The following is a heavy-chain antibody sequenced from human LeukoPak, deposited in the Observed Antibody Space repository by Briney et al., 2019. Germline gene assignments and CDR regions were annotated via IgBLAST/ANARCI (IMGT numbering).Heavy chain of an antibody. D-gene: IGHD6-19*01. CDR3: AKDVLGIAVAGLDY. V-gene: IGHV3-30*02. CDR1: GFTFSSYG. J-gene: IGHJ4*02. CDR2: IRYDGSNK. Sequence: GGSLRLSCAASGFTFSSYGMHWVRQAPGKGLEWVAFIRYDGSNKYYADSVKGRFTISRDNSKNTLYLQMNSLRAEDTAVYYCAKDVLGIAVAGLDYWGQGTLVTVSS.